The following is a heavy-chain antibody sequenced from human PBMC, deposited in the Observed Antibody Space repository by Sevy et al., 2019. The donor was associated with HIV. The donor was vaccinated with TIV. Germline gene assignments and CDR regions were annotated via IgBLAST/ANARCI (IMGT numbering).Heavy chain of an antibody. J-gene: IGHJ5*02. V-gene: IGHV1-18*01. CDR1: GYTFTSFG. CDR3: PKRGAFDYDTSAFLSP. D-gene: IGHD3-22*01. Sequence: ASVKVSCKASGYTFTSFGISWVRQAPGQGLEWVGWISVYNGKINFAQNFQGRVTMTTDTSTRTAYMELKSLRSDDTAVYYCPKRGAFDYDTSAFLSPWGKGNLVTVSS. CDR2: ISVYNGKI.